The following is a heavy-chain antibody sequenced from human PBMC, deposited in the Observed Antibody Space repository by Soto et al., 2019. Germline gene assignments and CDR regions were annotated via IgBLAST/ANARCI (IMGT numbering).Heavy chain of an antibody. CDR3: ARKSYYDPYPSDP. D-gene: IGHD3-22*01. J-gene: IGHJ5*02. CDR1: GGSISSSSYY. V-gene: IGHV4-39*07. Sequence: SETLSLTCTVSGGSISSSSYYWGWIRQPPGKGLEWIGSIYYSGSTNYNPSLKSRVTISVDNSKNQFSLKLSSVTAADTAVYYCARKSYYDPYPSDPWGQGTLVTLSS. CDR2: IYYSGST.